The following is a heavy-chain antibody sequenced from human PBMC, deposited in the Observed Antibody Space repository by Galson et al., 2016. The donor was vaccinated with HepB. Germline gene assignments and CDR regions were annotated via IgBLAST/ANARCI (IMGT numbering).Heavy chain of an antibody. D-gene: IGHD3-22*01. CDR3: TTSYYYDSGTYFDPPYYFDF. CDR1: EFAISNLW. CDR2: IKEDGGHE. Sequence: SLRLSCAASEFAISNLWMNWVRQAPGKGLEWVANIKEDGGHENYVDSVRGRFTISRDNAKNSLYLQMNSLRVEDTAVYYCTTSYYYDSGTYFDPPYYFDFWGQGTLVTVSS. J-gene: IGHJ4*02. V-gene: IGHV3-7*01.